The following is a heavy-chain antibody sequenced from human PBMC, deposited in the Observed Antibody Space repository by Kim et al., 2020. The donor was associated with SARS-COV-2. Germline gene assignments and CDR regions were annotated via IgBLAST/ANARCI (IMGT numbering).Heavy chain of an antibody. D-gene: IGHD3-22*01. V-gene: IGHV3-66*01. CDR1: GFTVSSNY. CDR2: IYSGGST. J-gene: IGHJ4*02. Sequence: GGSLRLSCAASGFTVSSNYMSWVRQAPGKGLEWVSVIYSGGSTYYADSVKGRFTISRDNSKNTLYLQMNSLRAEDTAVYYCARALDGSSGYRSGDYWGQGTLVTVSS. CDR3: ARALDGSSGYRSGDY.